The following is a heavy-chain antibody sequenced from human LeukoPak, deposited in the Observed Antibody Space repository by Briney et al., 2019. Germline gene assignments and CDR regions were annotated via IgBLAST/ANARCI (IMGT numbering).Heavy chain of an antibody. CDR2: ISGSGGST. CDR3: AKDRGGTPTRGYHYYGMDV. Sequence: PGGSLRLSCVVSGFSFSSYGMSWVRQVPGEGLEWVSDISGSGGSTYYADSVKGRFTISRDNSQNTLYLQMNSLRAEDTAVYYCAKDRGGTPTRGYHYYGMDVWGQGTTVTVSS. D-gene: IGHD3-10*01. J-gene: IGHJ6*02. CDR1: GFSFSSYG. V-gene: IGHV3-23*01.